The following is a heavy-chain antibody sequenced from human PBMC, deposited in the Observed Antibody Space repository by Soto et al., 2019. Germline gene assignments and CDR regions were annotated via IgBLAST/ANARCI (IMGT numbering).Heavy chain of an antibody. Sequence: EVQLVESGGGSVQPGGSLRLSCVASGITFSGYWMHWVRQVPGKGLVWVARVDSDGSGTSYADSVKGRFTISRDNAKNTLYLRMNSLRVEDTAVYYCATVFERWGQGIPVTVSS. J-gene: IGHJ4*02. CDR1: GITFSGYW. CDR2: VDSDGSGT. V-gene: IGHV3-74*01. D-gene: IGHD1-1*01. CDR3: ATVFER.